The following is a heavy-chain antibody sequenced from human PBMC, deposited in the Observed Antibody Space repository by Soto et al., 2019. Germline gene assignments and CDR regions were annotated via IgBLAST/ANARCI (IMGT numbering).Heavy chain of an antibody. CDR2: IYYSGST. CDR1: GGSISSYY. V-gene: IGHV4-59*01. D-gene: IGHD2-15*01. J-gene: IGHJ5*02. CDR3: AVVAATGWFDP. Sequence: SETLSLTCTVSGGSISSYYWSWIRQPPGKGLEWIGYIYYSGSTNYNPSLKSRVTISVDTSKNQFSLKLSSVTAADTAVYYCAVVAATGWFDPWGQRTLVTVSS.